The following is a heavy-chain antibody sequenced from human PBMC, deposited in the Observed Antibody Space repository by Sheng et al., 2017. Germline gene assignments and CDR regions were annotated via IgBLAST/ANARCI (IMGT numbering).Heavy chain of an antibody. CDR2: INPSGGST. V-gene: IGHV1-46*01. D-gene: IGHD6-19*01. J-gene: IGHJ3*02. CDR1: GYTFTNYY. CDR3: ARDSSAWYRAFEI. Sequence: QVQLVQSGAEVKKPGASVKVSCKASGYTFTNYYMHWVRHAPGQGLEWMGMINPSGGSTSYTQRFQGRVTMTSDTSTSTVYMELSSLRSEDTAVYYCARDSSAWYRAFEIWGQGTMVTVSS.